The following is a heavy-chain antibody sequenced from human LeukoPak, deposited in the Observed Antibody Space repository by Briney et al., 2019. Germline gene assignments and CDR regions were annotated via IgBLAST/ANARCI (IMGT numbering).Heavy chain of an antibody. CDR1: VGSISNFY. Sequence: SETLSLTCTVSVGSISNFYWSWIRQPPGKGLEWIGHIFSSGTTDYNPSLRSRVIISVDTSSNQFSLKLSSVTAADTAMYYCAGDISHGRYYFGYWGQGTLVTVSS. V-gene: IGHV4-59*01. CDR2: IFSSGTT. CDR3: AGDISHGRYYFGY. D-gene: IGHD3-3*02. J-gene: IGHJ4*02.